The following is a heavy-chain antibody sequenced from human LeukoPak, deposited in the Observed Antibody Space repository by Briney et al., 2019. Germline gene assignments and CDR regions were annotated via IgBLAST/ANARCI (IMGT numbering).Heavy chain of an antibody. J-gene: IGHJ4*02. CDR2: ISGSGGST. D-gene: IGHD2-2*01. Sequence: GGTLRLSCAASGVTFSSDAMSWVRHAPGEGVEWVSAISGSGGSTYYADPVKGRFTISRDNSKNTLYLQMNSLRAEDKAVYYCTKGGYCSSTSCSLYPFDYWGQGTLVTVYS. CDR1: GVTFSSDA. CDR3: TKGGYCSSTSCSLYPFDY. V-gene: IGHV3-23*01.